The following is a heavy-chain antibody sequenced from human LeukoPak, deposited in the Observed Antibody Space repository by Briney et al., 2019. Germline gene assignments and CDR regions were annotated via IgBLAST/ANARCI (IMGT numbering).Heavy chain of an antibody. J-gene: IGHJ3*02. CDR1: GFIFSTYN. CDR2: VSSSSSYI. Sequence: KAGGSLRLSCAASGFIFSTYNMNWVRQSPGKGLEWISSVSSSSSYIYYIDSVKGRFTISRDNAKNSLYLQMNSLRAEDTAVYYCARDAYYDSRDAFDIWGQGTMVTVSS. CDR3: ARDAYYDSRDAFDI. D-gene: IGHD3-22*01. V-gene: IGHV3-21*01.